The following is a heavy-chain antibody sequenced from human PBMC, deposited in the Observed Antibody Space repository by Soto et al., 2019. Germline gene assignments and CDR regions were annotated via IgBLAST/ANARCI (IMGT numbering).Heavy chain of an antibody. CDR3: AIDYPSQYHYDSTNYGYFDF. Sequence: QVQLVQSGPEIKKPGSSVKVSCKDSGGTSRNYVISWVRQAPGQGLEWMGGIIPSFGTPTYAQKFQGRVTIXAXDXXRAAYMDMSSLRSEETAVYYCAIDYPSQYHYDSTNYGYFDFWGLGTLVTVSS. D-gene: IGHD3-22*01. CDR1: GGTSRNYV. J-gene: IGHJ4*02. CDR2: IIPSFGTP. V-gene: IGHV1-69*12.